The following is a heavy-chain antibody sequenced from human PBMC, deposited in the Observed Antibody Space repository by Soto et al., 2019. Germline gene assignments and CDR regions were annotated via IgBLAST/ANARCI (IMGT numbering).Heavy chain of an antibody. CDR3: AKGEGLWFGELLLPDFDY. J-gene: IGHJ4*02. V-gene: IGHV3-30*18. D-gene: IGHD3-10*01. Sequence: PGGSLRLSCAASGFTFSSYGMHWVRQAPGKGLEWVAVISYDGSNKYYADSVKGRFTISRDNSKNTLYLQMNSLRAEDTALYYCAKGEGLWFGELLLPDFDYWGQGTLVTVSS. CDR1: GFTFSSYG. CDR2: ISYDGSNK.